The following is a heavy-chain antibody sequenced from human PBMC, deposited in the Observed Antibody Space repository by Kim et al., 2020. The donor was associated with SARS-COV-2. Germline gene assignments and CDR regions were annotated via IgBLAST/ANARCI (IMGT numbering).Heavy chain of an antibody. D-gene: IGHD3-22*01. V-gene: IGHV3-7*01. Sequence: YYVDSGKGRFTNARDNDKNSLYLQMNSLRAEDTAVYYCARVVIGYYGMDVWGQGTTVTVSS. J-gene: IGHJ6*02. CDR3: ARVVIGYYGMDV.